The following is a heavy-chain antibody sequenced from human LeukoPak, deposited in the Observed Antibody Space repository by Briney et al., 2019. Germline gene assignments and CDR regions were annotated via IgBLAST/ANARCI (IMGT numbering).Heavy chain of an antibody. CDR3: ARDPGYNYGYDY. Sequence: GGSLRLSCAASGFTFSSYSMNWVRQAPGKGLEWVSSISGSSSYIYYADSVKGRFTISRDNSKNTLYLQMNSLRAEDTAVYYCARDPGYNYGYDYWGQGTLVTVSS. CDR1: GFTFSSYS. CDR2: ISGSSSYI. V-gene: IGHV3-21*04. J-gene: IGHJ4*02. D-gene: IGHD5-18*01.